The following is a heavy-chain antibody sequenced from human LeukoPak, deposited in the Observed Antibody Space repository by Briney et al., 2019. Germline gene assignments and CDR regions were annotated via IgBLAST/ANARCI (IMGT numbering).Heavy chain of an antibody. CDR1: GGSISNFY. V-gene: IGHV4-59*08. Sequence: SETLSLTCTVSGGSISNFYWSWIRQPPGKGLEWIGYIFYSGSTNYNPSLKSRVTISVDTSKNQFSLKLTSLTVADTALYYCARSHSAYGGFFDYWGQGTLVSVSS. D-gene: IGHD4-23*01. CDR2: IFYSGST. CDR3: ARSHSAYGGFFDY. J-gene: IGHJ4*02.